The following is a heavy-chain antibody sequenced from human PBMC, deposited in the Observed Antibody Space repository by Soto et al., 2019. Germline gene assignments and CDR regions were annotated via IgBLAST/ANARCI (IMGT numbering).Heavy chain of an antibody. J-gene: IGHJ6*02. D-gene: IGHD6-25*01. CDR3: ARAKGIPAATIYYYYGMEV. CDR1: GGSISSYY. V-gene: IGHV4-59*01. Sequence: SETLSLTCTVSGGSISSYYWSWIRQPPGKGLEWIGYIYYSGSTNYNPSLKSRVTISVDTSKNQFSLKLSSVTAADTAVYYCARAKGIPAATIYYYYGMEVWGQGTTVTVSS. CDR2: IYYSGST.